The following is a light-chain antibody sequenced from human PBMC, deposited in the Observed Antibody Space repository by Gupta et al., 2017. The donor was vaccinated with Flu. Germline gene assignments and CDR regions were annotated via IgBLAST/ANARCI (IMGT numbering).Light chain of an antibody. V-gene: IGLV1-44*01. Sequence: QSVLTQPPPASGTPGQRVTISCSRSSSNIGSNTVNWYQQLPGTAPKLLIYSNNQRPSGVPDRFSVSKSGTSASLAISGRQSEDEADYYCAAWDDSLNGWVFGGGTKLTVL. CDR3: AAWDDSLNGWV. CDR1: SSNIGSNT. CDR2: SNN. J-gene: IGLJ3*02.